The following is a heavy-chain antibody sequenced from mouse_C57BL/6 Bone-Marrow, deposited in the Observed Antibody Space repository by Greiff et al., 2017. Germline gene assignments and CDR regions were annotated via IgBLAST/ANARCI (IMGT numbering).Heavy chain of an antibody. Sequence: VQLQQSGAELVRPGTSVKMSCKASGYTFTNYWIGWAKQRPGHGLEWLGDIYPGGGYTNYNEKFKGKATLTADQSSSTAYMQFSGLTSEDSAIYCFARGGTWAMDYWGQGTSVTVSS. D-gene: IGHD2-14*01. V-gene: IGHV1-63*01. CDR3: ARGGTWAMDY. CDR2: IYPGGGYT. CDR1: GYTFTNYW. J-gene: IGHJ4*01.